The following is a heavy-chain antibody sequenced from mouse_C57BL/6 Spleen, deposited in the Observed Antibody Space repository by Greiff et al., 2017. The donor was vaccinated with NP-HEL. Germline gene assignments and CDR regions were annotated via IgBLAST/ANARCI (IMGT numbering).Heavy chain of an antibody. CDR1: GYAFTNYL. D-gene: IGHD2-4*01. J-gene: IGHJ2*01. CDR2: INPGSGGT. Sequence: VKLRQSGAELVRPGTSVKVSCKASGYAFTNYLIEWVKQRPGQGLEWIGVINPGSGGTNYNEKFKGKATLTADKSSSTAYMQLSSLTSEDSAVYFCARNDYDDEGYFDYWGQGTTLTVSS. CDR3: ARNDYDDEGYFDY. V-gene: IGHV1-54*01.